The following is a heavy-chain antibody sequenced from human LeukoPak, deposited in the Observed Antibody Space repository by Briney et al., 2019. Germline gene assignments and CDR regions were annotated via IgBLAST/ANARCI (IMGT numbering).Heavy chain of an antibody. V-gene: IGHV3-30*18. Sequence: PGGSLRLSCAASGFTFSSYVMHWVRQAPGKGLEWVAVISYDGSNKYYADSVKGRFTISRDNSKNTLYLQMNSLRAEDTAVYYCAKDPYDSSGYYYYSLTFFDYWGQGSLVTVSS. CDR3: AKDPYDSSGYYYYSLTFFDY. CDR2: ISYDGSNK. CDR1: GFTFSSYV. D-gene: IGHD3-22*01. J-gene: IGHJ4*02.